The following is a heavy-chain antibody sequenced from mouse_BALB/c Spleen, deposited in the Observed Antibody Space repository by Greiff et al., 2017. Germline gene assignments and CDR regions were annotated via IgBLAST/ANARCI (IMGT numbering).Heavy chain of an antibody. J-gene: IGHJ4*01. Sequence: VQLQQSGAELAKPGASVKMSCKASGYTFTSYWMHWVKQRPGQGLEWIGYINPSTGYTEYNQKFKDKSTLTADKSSSTAYMQLSSLTSEDSAVYYCARSYYFDYWGQGTSVTVSS. CDR2: INPSTGYT. D-gene: IGHD1-1*01. CDR3: ARSYYFDY. CDR1: GYTFTSYW. V-gene: IGHV1-7*01.